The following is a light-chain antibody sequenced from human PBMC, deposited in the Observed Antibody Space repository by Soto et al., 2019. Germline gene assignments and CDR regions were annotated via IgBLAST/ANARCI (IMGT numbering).Light chain of an antibody. CDR2: RAS. Sequence: IVLTQSPGTLSLYPGERATLSCRASQSVSSNYLAWYQQKPGQAPRLLIYRASTRATGVPDRFTGSGSGTEFTLTITSLQSEDFAVYYCQQYNNWPPWTFGQGTKVDIK. CDR3: QQYNNWPPWT. J-gene: IGKJ1*01. CDR1: QSVSSN. V-gene: IGKV3-15*01.